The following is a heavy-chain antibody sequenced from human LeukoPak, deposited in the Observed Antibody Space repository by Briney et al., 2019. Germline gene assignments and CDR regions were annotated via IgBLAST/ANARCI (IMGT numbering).Heavy chain of an antibody. CDR3: ARVPPQTTVGLWFDP. V-gene: IGHV3-66*02. J-gene: IGHJ5*02. Sequence: PGGSLRLSCAASGFTVSTNYMGWVRQAPGKGPEWVSVIYSGGSTYYADSVKGRFTISRDNSKNTLYLQMNSLRAEDTAVYYCARVPPQTTVGLWFDPWGQGTLVTVSS. CDR1: GFTVSTNY. CDR2: IYSGGST. D-gene: IGHD4-11*01.